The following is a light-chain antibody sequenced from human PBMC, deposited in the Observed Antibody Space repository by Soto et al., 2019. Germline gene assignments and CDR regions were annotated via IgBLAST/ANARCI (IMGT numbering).Light chain of an antibody. CDR3: LLSYGGDGL. Sequence: QAVLTQEPSLTVSPGGTVTLTCGSSTGAVTSGHFPYWFQQKPGQAPRTLIYDTSSKHSWTPARFSGSLLGGKAALTLSGAQSDDEAEYSCLLSYGGDGLFGGGTKLTAL. CDR2: DTS. J-gene: IGLJ2*01. V-gene: IGLV7-46*01. CDR1: TGAVTSGHF.